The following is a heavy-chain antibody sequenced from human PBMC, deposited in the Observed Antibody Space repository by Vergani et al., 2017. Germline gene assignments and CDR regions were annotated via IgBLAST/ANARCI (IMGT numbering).Heavy chain of an antibody. D-gene: IGHD2-2*02. CDR3: ARNTHCRTTSCYKGRVYYYYYMDV. Sequence: QVQLQESGPGLVKTSETVSLTCTVSGGSISSHYWSWIRQPPGKGLEWIGYIYYSGSTNYNPSLKSRVTISVDTSKKQFSLKLRSVTAADTAVYYCARNTHCRTTSCYKGRVYYYYYMDVWGKGTTVTVSS. CDR2: IYYSGST. J-gene: IGHJ6*03. V-gene: IGHV4-59*11. CDR1: GGSISSHY.